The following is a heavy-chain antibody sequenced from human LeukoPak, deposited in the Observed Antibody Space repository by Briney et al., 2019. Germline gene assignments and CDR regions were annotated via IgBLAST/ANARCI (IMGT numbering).Heavy chain of an antibody. Sequence: GGSLRLSCAASGFTFSSYEMNWVRQAPGKGPEWVSSISSSSSYIYYADSVKGRFTISRDNAKNSLYLQMNSLRAEDTAVYYCARATYYYDSNGYYAGAFDIWGQGTMVTVSS. D-gene: IGHD3-22*01. V-gene: IGHV3-21*01. J-gene: IGHJ3*02. CDR2: ISSSSSYI. CDR1: GFTFSSYE. CDR3: ARATYYYDSNGYYAGAFDI.